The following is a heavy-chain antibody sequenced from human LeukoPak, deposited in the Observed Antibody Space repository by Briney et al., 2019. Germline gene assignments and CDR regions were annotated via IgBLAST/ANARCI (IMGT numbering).Heavy chain of an antibody. CDR2: IKPDGSEQ. CDR3: ARDASALY. V-gene: IGHV3-7*01. CDR1: GLIFSKYW. J-gene: IGHJ4*02. Sequence: GGSLRLSYVASGLIFSKYWMTWVRRAPGKGLEWVATIKPDGSEQYYLDSVKGRFTISRDNARDSLYLQMNSLRDDDMSVYYCARDASALYWGRGTPVTVSS. D-gene: IGHD6-19*01.